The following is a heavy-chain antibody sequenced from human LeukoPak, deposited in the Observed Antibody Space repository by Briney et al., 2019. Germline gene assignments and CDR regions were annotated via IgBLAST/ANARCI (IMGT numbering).Heavy chain of an antibody. CDR2: ISVRGNYI. CDR1: GYTFSSYS. Sequence: GGSLRLSCLASGYTFSSYSINWVRQAPGKGLEWVSSISVRGNYIYYADSVRGRFRISRDDARDSLYLQMNSLRAEDTAVYYCVRLRRNSDTSGFYYYYDFWGQGTLVTVSS. CDR3: VRLRRNSDTSGFYYYYDF. V-gene: IGHV3-21*01. J-gene: IGHJ4*02. D-gene: IGHD3-22*01.